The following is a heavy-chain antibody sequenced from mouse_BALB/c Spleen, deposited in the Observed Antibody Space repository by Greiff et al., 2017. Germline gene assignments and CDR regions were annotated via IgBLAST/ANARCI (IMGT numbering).Heavy chain of an antibody. J-gene: IGHJ4*01. CDR2: INPNNGGT. D-gene: IGHD2-3*01. Sequence: VQLQQSGPELVKPGASVKIPCKASGYTFTDYNMDWVKPSHGKSLEWIGDINPNNGGTIYNQKFKGKATLTVDKSSSTAYMELRSLTSEDTAVYYCARDGRWSYAMDYWGQGTSVTVSS. CDR3: ARDGRWSYAMDY. V-gene: IGHV1-18*01. CDR1: GYTFTDYN.